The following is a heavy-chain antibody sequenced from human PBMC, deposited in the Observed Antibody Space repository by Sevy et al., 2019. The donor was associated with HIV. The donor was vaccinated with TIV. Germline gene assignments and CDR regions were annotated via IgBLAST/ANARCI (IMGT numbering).Heavy chain of an antibody. CDR2: IIPIFGTA. D-gene: IGHD2-15*01. CDR3: ARVGYCSGGSCGLEGYYYYGMDV. J-gene: IGHJ6*02. CDR1: GGTFSSYA. Sequence: ASVKVSCKASGGTFSSYAISWVRQAPGQGLEWMGGIIPIFGTANYAQKFQGRVTITGDESTSTAYMELSSLGSEDTAVYYCARVGYCSGGSCGLEGYYYYGMDVWGQGTTVTVSS. V-gene: IGHV1-69*13.